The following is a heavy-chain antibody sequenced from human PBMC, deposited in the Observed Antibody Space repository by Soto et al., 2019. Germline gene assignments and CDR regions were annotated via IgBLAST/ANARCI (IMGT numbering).Heavy chain of an antibody. J-gene: IGHJ6*02. CDR3: ASDGQTTMVRGLRGGSYNYYGMDV. Sequence: QVQLVQSGAEVKKPGASVKVSCKASGYTFTSYGISWVRQAPGQGLEWMGWISTYNGNTNYAQKLQGRVTMTTDTATSTAYMELRSLRSDDTAVYYCASDGQTTMVRGLRGGSYNYYGMDVWGQGTTVTVSS. D-gene: IGHD3-10*01. CDR2: ISTYNGNT. V-gene: IGHV1-18*04. CDR1: GYTFTSYG.